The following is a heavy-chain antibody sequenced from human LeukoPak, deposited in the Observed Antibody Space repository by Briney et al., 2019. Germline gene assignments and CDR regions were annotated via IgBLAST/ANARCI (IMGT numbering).Heavy chain of an antibody. CDR1: GGSISSYY. D-gene: IGHD3-22*01. J-gene: IGHJ4*02. V-gene: IGHV4-4*07. CDR3: ARDLTDYYELDY. CDR2: IYTSGST. Sequence: PSETLSLTCTVSGGSISSYYWNWIRQPAGKGLEWIGRIYTSGSTSYNPSLKSRVTMSVDTSKSQFSLNLISVTAADTAVYYCARDLTDYYELDYWGQGTLVTVSS.